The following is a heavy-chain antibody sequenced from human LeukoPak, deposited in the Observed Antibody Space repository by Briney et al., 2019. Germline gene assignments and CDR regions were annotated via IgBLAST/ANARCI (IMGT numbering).Heavy chain of an antibody. Sequence: GGSLRLSCAACGFTFSSYWMHWVRQAPGKGLVWVSRFNSDGSSTNYADSVKCRFTNSRDNAKNTLYLQMNSLRAEDTAMYYCARDCSSSSCYRSGFDPWGQGTLVTVSS. CDR2: FNSDGSST. CDR1: GFTFSSYW. V-gene: IGHV3-74*01. J-gene: IGHJ5*02. CDR3: ARDCSSSSCYRSGFDP. D-gene: IGHD2-2*02.